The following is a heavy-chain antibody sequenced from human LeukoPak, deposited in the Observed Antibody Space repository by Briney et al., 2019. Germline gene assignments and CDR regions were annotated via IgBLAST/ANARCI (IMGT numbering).Heavy chain of an antibody. Sequence: GGSLRLSCASSGFNFSSSAMQWVRQAPGKGLEWVAVISYDGSKKYYADSVKGRFTISRDDSKNTLYLQMNSLRGEDTAVYYCARSRSASTSGWYDYFDYWGRGTLVTVSS. CDR3: ARSRSASTSGWYDYFDY. CDR1: GFNFSSSA. CDR2: ISYDGSKK. J-gene: IGHJ4*02. D-gene: IGHD6-19*01. V-gene: IGHV3-30*04.